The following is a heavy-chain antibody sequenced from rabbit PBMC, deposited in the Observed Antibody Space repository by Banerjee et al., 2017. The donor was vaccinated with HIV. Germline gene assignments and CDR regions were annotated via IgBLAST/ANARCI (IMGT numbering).Heavy chain of an antibody. CDR1: GFDLSSSYR. CDR2: GSTGNSGST. CDR3: ARDLSSSGWSDFAL. J-gene: IGHJ4*01. V-gene: IGHV1S45*01. D-gene: IGHD4-1*01. Sequence: QEQLVESGGGLVKPEGSLTLTCKASGFDLSSSYRPCWVRQAPGKGLEWIGCGSTGNSGSTYYASWAKGRFTISRSTSLNTVTLQLTSLTAADTATYFCARDLSSSGWSDFALWGPGTLVTVS.